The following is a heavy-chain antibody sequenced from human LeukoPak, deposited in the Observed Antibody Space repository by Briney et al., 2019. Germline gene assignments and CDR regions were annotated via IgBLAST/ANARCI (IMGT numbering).Heavy chain of an antibody. CDR2: IIPIFGTA. Sequence: GASVKVSCKASGGTFSSYASSWVRQAPGQGLEGMGGIIPIFGTADYAQKFQGRVTITADESTSTAYMELSSLRSEDTAVYYRASDPPGDSSGYLQPSYYSGMDVCGQGTTVTVSS. J-gene: IGHJ6*02. D-gene: IGHD3-22*01. CDR3: ASDPPGDSSGYLQPSYYSGMDV. V-gene: IGHV1-69*13. CDR1: GGTFSSYA.